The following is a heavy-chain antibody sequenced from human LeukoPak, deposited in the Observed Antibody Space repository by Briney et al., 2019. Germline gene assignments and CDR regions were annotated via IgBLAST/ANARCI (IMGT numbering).Heavy chain of an antibody. CDR2: ISSSGSTI. V-gene: IGHV3-48*03. J-gene: IGHJ4*02. CDR1: GFTFSSYE. D-gene: IGHD3-9*01. CDR3: ANLDWLLDY. Sequence: GGSLRLSCSASGFTFSSYEMNWVRQAPGKGLEWVSYISSSGSTIYYADSVKGRFTISRDNAKNSLYLQMNSLRAEDTAVYYCANLDWLLDYWGQGTLVTVSS.